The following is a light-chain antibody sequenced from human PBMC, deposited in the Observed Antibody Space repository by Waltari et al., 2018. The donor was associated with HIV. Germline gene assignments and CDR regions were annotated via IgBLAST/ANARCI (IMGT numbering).Light chain of an antibody. Sequence: QSVLTQPPSASGTPGQRVTISCSGSSSNIGSKYVYWYQKLPGTGSTLLIYRNNHRPSGGPGRFSGSKSGTATSLAISGLRSEDEAEYYCAAWDDSLSGPLVVFGGGTKLTVL. CDR1: SSNIGSKY. CDR3: AAWDDSLSGPLVV. J-gene: IGLJ2*01. V-gene: IGLV1-47*01. CDR2: RNN.